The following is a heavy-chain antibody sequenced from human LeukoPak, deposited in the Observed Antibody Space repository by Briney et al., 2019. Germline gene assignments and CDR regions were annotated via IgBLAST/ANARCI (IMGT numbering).Heavy chain of an antibody. Sequence: SETLSLTCTVSGGSISSYYWGWIRQPPGKGLEWIGSIYYSGSTYYNPSLKSRVTISVDTSKNQFSLKLSSVTAADTAVYYCARLDVIVGATIYWGQGTLVTVSS. V-gene: IGHV4-39*01. CDR3: ARLDVIVGATIY. D-gene: IGHD1-26*01. J-gene: IGHJ4*02. CDR2: IYYSGST. CDR1: GGSISSYY.